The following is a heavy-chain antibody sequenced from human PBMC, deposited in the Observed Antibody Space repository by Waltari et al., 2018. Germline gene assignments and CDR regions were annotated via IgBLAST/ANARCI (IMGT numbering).Heavy chain of an antibody. J-gene: IGHJ4*02. CDR3: ARDWSPGTALVADW. Sequence: EVQLVESGGGLVKPGGSLRLTCAASGFSRNSYSMNWVRQAPGKGLEWVSSISHSSTYLYYTDSVKGRFTISRDNAKNSLFLQMNSLTVEDTAVYYCARDWSPGTALVADWWGQGTLVTVSS. CDR1: GFSRNSYS. D-gene: IGHD5-18*01. V-gene: IGHV3-21*01. CDR2: ISHSSTYL.